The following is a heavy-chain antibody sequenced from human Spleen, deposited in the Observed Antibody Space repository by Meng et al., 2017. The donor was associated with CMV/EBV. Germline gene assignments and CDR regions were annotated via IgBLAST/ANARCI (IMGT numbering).Heavy chain of an antibody. Sequence: LAFEPSDRIFRGHSMYWVRQAPGKGLERVSVISGDGRATHNADSVQGRFIISRDNSNNTLYLQMNSLRRDDTAVYYCAREFFGYLDSWGQGTLVTVSS. CDR1: DRIFRGHS. V-gene: IGHV3-30*04. CDR2: ISGDGRAT. D-gene: IGHD3-10*01. J-gene: IGHJ4*02. CDR3: AREFFGYLDS.